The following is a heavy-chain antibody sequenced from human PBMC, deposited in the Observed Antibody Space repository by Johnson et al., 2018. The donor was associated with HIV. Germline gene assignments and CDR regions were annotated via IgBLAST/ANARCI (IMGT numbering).Heavy chain of an antibody. J-gene: IGHJ3*02. CDR3: ARDGGIGSTREDAFDI. D-gene: IGHD2-2*01. CDR1: GFTFSNYA. Sequence: QVQLVESGGGVVQPGRSLRLSCTASGFTFSNYAIHWVRQAPGKGLEWVTVISYDGSNQYYADSVKGRFTISRDNSKNTLYLQMNSLRAEDTAVYYCARDGGIGSTREDAFDIWGQGTMVIVSS. CDR2: ISYDGSNQ. V-gene: IGHV3-30*04.